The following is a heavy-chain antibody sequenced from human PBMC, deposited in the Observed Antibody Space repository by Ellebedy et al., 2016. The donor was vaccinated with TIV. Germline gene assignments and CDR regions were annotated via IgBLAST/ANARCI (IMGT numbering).Heavy chain of an antibody. V-gene: IGHV3-23*01. CDR2: IGGSGGST. CDR3: AKDRGSGSPGDAFHI. Sequence: PGGSLRLSCAASGFTFRSFAMSWVRRAPGKGLEWVSGIGGSGGSTHYADSVKGRFTISRDNSRNTLYLQMNNLRADDTAIYYCAKDRGSGSPGDAFHIWGQGTIVTVSS. J-gene: IGHJ3*02. D-gene: IGHD1-26*01. CDR1: GFTFRSFA.